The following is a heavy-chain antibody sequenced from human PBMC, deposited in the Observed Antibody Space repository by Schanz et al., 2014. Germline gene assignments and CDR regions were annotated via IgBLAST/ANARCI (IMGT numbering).Heavy chain of an antibody. CDR1: GFTFSGYA. CDR3: VREGSSSPDCCYYNGMDV. D-gene: IGHD6-6*01. Sequence: EVQLLESGGGLVQPGGSLRLSCAASGFTFSGYALSWVRQAPGKGLEWVSTITGRGGRTNYADSVKGRFTISRDNAKNSLHLQMNSLRAEDTAVYYCVREGSSSPDCCYYNGMDVWGQGTTVTVSS. V-gene: IGHV3-23*01. CDR2: ITGRGGRT. J-gene: IGHJ6*02.